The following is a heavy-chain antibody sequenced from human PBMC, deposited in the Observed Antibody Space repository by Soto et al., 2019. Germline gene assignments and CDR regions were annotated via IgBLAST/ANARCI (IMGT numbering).Heavy chain of an antibody. V-gene: IGHV3-48*03. CDR3: ARVLLWFGELRGAFDI. D-gene: IGHD3-10*01. CDR1: GFTFSSYE. CDR2: ISSSGSTI. Sequence: GGSLRLSCAASGFTFSSYEMNWVRQAPGKGLEWVSYISSSGSTIYYADSVEGRFTISRDNAKNSLYLQMNSLRAEDTAVYYCARVLLWFGELRGAFDIWGQGTMVTVSS. J-gene: IGHJ3*02.